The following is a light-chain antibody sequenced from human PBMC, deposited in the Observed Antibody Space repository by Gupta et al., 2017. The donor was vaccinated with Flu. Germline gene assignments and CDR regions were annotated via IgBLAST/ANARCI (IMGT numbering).Light chain of an antibody. CDR1: QNVLYISNNKNY. Sequence: DIVMTQSPDSLAVSLCERATINCKSSQNVLYISNNKNYLAWYQQKPGQPPKLLIYWASTRESGVLDRFSGSGSGTDFTLTISSLQAEDVAVYYCQQYYSTPWTFGQGTSVEIK. CDR2: WAS. CDR3: QQYYSTPWT. J-gene: IGKJ1*01. V-gene: IGKV4-1*01.